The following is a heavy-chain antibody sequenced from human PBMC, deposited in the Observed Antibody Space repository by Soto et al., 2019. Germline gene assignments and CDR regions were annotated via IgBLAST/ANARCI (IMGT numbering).Heavy chain of an antibody. V-gene: IGHV3-33*01. CDR1: GFTFSSYG. CDR2: IWYDGSNK. CDR3: ARDSARTLKVVTLFDY. D-gene: IGHD3-22*01. Sequence: QVQLVESGGGVVQPGRSLRLSCAASGFTFSSYGMHWVRQAPGKGLEWVAVIWYDGSNKYYADSVKGRFTISRDNSKNTLYLQMNSLRAEDTAVYYCARDSARTLKVVTLFDYWGQGTLVTVSS. J-gene: IGHJ4*02.